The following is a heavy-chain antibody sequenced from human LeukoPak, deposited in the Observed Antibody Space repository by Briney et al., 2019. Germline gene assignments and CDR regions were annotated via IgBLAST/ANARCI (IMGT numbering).Heavy chain of an antibody. Sequence: GGSLRLSCAASGFTFSSYWMHWVRQAPGKGLVWVSRINSDGSGTIYADSVQGRFTISRDNAKNTLYLQMNSLRAEDTAVYYCACDRGYYDSSGYYNYWGQGTLVTVSS. J-gene: IGHJ4*02. CDR3: ACDRGYYDSSGYYNY. V-gene: IGHV3-74*01. CDR1: GFTFSSYW. CDR2: INSDGSGT. D-gene: IGHD3-22*01.